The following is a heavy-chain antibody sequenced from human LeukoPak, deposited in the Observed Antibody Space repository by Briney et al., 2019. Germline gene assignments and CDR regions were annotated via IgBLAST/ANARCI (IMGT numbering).Heavy chain of an antibody. CDR1: GGSISSRSYY. CDR2: IFYSGST. Sequence: SETLSLTCTVSGGSISSRSYYWGWLRQPPGKGLEWIASIFYSGSTYHNPSLKSRVTISVDTSKSQFSLKLSTVTPADTAVYFCARHPLKAYVSDWFDPWGQGTLVTVSS. V-gene: IGHV4-39*01. D-gene: IGHD3-10*02. CDR3: ARHPLKAYVSDWFDP. J-gene: IGHJ5*02.